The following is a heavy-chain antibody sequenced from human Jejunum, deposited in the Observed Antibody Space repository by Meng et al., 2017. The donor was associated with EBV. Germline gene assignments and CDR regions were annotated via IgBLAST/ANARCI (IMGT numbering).Heavy chain of an antibody. Sequence: QGQPQESGPGLVKPSGTLSLTCAVSGDSISSSNWWSWVRQLPGKGLEWIGEIYHSGSTNYNPSLKSRVTISVDKSKNQFSLKLSSVTAADTAVYYCARYGSGYFPALWYWGQGTLVTVSS. V-gene: IGHV4-4*02. CDR1: GDSISSSNW. J-gene: IGHJ4*02. CDR2: IYHSGST. D-gene: IGHD3-3*01. CDR3: ARYGSGYFPALWY.